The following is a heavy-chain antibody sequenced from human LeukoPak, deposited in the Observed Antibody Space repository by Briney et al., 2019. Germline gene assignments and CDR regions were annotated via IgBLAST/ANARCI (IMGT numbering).Heavy chain of an antibody. J-gene: IGHJ4*02. CDR2: IYTSGST. Sequence: SETLSLTCTVSGGSISSGSYNWSWIRQPAGKGLEWIGRIYTSGSTNYNPSLKSRVTISVDTSKNQFSLKLTSVTAADTAVYYCASGYSSSWYYFDYWGQGTLVTVSS. D-gene: IGHD6-13*01. CDR3: ASGYSSSWYYFDY. V-gene: IGHV4-61*02. CDR1: GGSISSGSYN.